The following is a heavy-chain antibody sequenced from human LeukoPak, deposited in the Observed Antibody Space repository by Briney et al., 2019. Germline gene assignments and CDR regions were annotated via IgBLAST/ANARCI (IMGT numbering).Heavy chain of an antibody. CDR2: IYPGDSDT. D-gene: IGHD5-24*01. Sequence: GESLKISRKGSGYSFTSYWIGWVRQMPGKGLEWMGIIYPGDSDTRYSPSFQGQVTISADKSISTAYLQWSSLKASDTAMYYCARLEMATDWGYNWFDPWGQGTLVTVSS. V-gene: IGHV5-51*01. J-gene: IGHJ5*02. CDR1: GYSFTSYW. CDR3: ARLEMATDWGYNWFDP.